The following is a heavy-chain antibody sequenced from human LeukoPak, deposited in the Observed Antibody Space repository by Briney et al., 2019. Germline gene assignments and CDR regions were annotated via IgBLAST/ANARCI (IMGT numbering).Heavy chain of an antibody. D-gene: IGHD2-2*01. CDR3: ARELKSTWDAQTHFDY. V-gene: IGHV6-1*01. CDR2: TFYRSKWYK. J-gene: IGHJ4*02. CDR1: GDSVSSNSAA. Sequence: SQTLSLTRAMSGDSVSSNSAAWDWIRQSPSRGLERLGRTFYRSKWYKDYAVSVRSRITINPDTSKNQFSLQLNSVTPEDTAVYYCARELKSTWDAQTHFDYWGQGTLVTVSS.